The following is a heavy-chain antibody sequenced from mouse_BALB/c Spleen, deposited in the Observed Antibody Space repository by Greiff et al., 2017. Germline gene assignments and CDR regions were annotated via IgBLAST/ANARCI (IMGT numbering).Heavy chain of an antibody. J-gene: IGHJ4*01. CDR3: AREQLGLRGCALDG. Sequence: VQLVESGPGLVAPSQSLSITCTVSGFSLTGYGVNWVRQSPGKGLEWLGLIWGDGSTDYNSALKSRLRISKDNSKSQVFLKMNSLQTDDTARYYCAREQLGLRGCALDGWGQGTSVTVAS. V-gene: IGHV2-6-7*01. D-gene: IGHD3-1*01. CDR2: IWGDGST. CDR1: GFSLTGYG.